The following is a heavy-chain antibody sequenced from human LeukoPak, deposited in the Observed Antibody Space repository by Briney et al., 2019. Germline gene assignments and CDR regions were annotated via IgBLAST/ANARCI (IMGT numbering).Heavy chain of an antibody. CDR3: ARGEKWYDAFDI. CDR2: INHSGST. J-gene: IGHJ3*02. V-gene: IGHV4-34*01. D-gene: IGHD2-15*01. Sequence: PSETLSLTSAVYGGSFSGYYWSWIRQPPGKGLEWIGEINHSGSTNYNPSLKSRVTISVDTPKNQFSLKLSSVTAADTAVYYCARGEKWYDAFDIWGQGTMVTVSS. CDR1: GGSFSGYY.